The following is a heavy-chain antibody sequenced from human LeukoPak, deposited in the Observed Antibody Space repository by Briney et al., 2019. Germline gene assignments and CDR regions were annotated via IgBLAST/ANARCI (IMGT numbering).Heavy chain of an antibody. Sequence: GGSLRLSCAASGFTFSSYEMNWVRQAPGKGLEWVSYISSSGSTIYYADSVKGRFTISRDNAKNSLYLQLNSLRAEDTAVYYCAARIVVVVAATLGPPDYWGQGILVTVSS. CDR1: GFTFSSYE. CDR2: ISSSGSTI. J-gene: IGHJ4*02. D-gene: IGHD2-15*01. V-gene: IGHV3-48*03. CDR3: AARIVVVVAATLGPPDY.